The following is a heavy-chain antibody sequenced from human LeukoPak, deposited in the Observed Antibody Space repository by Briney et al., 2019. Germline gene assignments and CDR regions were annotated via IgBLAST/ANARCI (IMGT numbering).Heavy chain of an antibody. CDR2: FIPIFGTA. J-gene: IGHJ1*01. CDR1: GYIFTSYA. Sequence: ASVKVSCKASGYIFTSYAISWVRQAPGQGLEWMGGFIPIFGTANYAQKFQGRVTITADESTSTAYMELSSLRSEDTAVYYCAVSSGWSLTFQHWGQGTLVTVSS. V-gene: IGHV1-69*13. D-gene: IGHD6-19*01. CDR3: AVSSGWSLTFQH.